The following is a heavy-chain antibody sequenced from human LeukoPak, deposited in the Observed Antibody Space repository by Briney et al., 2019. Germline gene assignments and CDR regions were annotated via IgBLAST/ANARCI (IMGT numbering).Heavy chain of an antibody. CDR1: SFNFSSYW. CDR2: IKTDGSET. J-gene: IGHJ6*02. D-gene: IGHD5-18*01. CDR3: ARGGYTAMVYYGMDV. V-gene: IGHV3-7*01. Sequence: GGSLRLSCAASSFNFSSYWMIWVRQAPGKGLQELTNIKTDGSETYYLDTVKGRFTISRDNAQPSLYLQMNSLRAEATAVYYCARGGYTAMVYYGMDVWGQGAKVTVSS.